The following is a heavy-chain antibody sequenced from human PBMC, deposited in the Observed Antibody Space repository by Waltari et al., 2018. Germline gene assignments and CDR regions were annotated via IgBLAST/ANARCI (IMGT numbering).Heavy chain of an antibody. CDR2: IIPIFGTA. D-gene: IGHD6-13*01. Sequence: QVQLVQSGAEVKKPGSSVKVSCKASGGTFSSYAISWVRQAPGQGLEWMGGIIPIFGTANYAQKFQGRVTITADKSTSTAYMELSSVTAADTAVYYCARAEYSSSWYVADYYYYMDVWGKGTTVTVSS. J-gene: IGHJ6*03. CDR1: GGTFSSYA. V-gene: IGHV1-69*14. CDR3: ARAEYSSSWYVADYYYYMDV.